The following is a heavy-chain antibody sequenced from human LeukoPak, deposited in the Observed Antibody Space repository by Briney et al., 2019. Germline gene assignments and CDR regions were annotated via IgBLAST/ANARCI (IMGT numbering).Heavy chain of an antibody. J-gene: IGHJ4*02. D-gene: IGHD4-23*01. V-gene: IGHV1-2*02. CDR1: GYTFTGYY. Sequence: ASVKVSCKASGYTFTGYYMHWVRQAPGQGLEWMGWINPNSGGTNYAQKFQGRVTMTRDTSISTAYMELSRLRSDDTAVYYCARRRTSVAGGGFDYWGQGTLVTVSS. CDR2: INPNSGGT. CDR3: ARRRTSVAGGGFDY.